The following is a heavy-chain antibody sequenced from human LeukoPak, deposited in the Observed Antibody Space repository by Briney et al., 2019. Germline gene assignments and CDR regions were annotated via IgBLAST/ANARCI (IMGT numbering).Heavy chain of an antibody. D-gene: IGHD2-15*01. CDR1: GGTFSSYA. V-gene: IGHV1-69*05. Sequence: SVKVSCKASGGTFSSYAISWVRQAPGQGLEWMGRIIPIFGTANYAQKFQGRVIMTTDTSTSTAYMELRSLRSDDTAVYYCARDYYCSGGSCSDCFDPWGQGTLVTVSS. CDR3: ARDYYCSGGSCSDCFDP. CDR2: IIPIFGTA. J-gene: IGHJ5*02.